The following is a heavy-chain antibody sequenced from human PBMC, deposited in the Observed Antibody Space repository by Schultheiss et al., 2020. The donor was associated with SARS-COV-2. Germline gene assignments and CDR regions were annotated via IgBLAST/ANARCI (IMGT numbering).Heavy chain of an antibody. CDR2: LSGSGGST. V-gene: IGHV3-23*01. Sequence: GGSLRLSCAASGFTFSSYEMNWVRQAPGKGLEWVSALSGSGGSTYYADSVKGRFTISRDNSKNTLYLQMNSLRAEDTALYYCARDQWPGMGQFDYWGQGTLVTVSS. J-gene: IGHJ4*02. D-gene: IGHD6-19*01. CDR1: GFTFSSYE. CDR3: ARDQWPGMGQFDY.